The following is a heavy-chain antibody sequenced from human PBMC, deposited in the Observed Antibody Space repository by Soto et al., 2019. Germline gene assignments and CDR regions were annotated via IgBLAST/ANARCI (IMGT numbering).Heavy chain of an antibody. Sequence: QLQLQESGPGLVKPSETLSLTCTVSGGSISSSSYYWGWIRHPPGKGLEWIGSIYYSGSTYYNPSLKGRVTISVDTYKNQFSLKLSSVTAADTAVYYCARREQPDVWGQGTTVTVSS. CDR1: GGSISSSSYY. CDR2: IYYSGST. D-gene: IGHD1-1*01. V-gene: IGHV4-39*01. CDR3: ARREQPDV. J-gene: IGHJ6*02.